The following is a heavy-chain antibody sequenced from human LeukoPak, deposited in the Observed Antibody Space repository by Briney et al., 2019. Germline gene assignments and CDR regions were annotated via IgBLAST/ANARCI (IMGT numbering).Heavy chain of an antibody. J-gene: IGHJ5*02. Sequence: PSETLSLTCTVSGGSISSYYWSWIRQPAGKGLEWIGLIYSSGSTNYNPALKRRVTILVDTSNNQFSLKLSSVTAAEPAADYCGGEGIVVGSRWFAPWGQGTLVTASP. CDR1: GGSISSYY. CDR2: IYSSGST. CDR3: GGEGIVVGSRWFAP. V-gene: IGHV4-4*07. D-gene: IGHD3-22*01.